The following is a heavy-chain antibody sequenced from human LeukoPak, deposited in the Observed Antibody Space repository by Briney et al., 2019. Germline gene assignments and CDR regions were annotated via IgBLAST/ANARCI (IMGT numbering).Heavy chain of an antibody. V-gene: IGHV3-23*01. Sequence: GGSLRPSCAASGFTFSSYAMSWVRQAPGKGLEWASAISGSGGSAYYADSVKGRFTISRDNSKNTLYLQMNSLRAEDTAVYYCAKDAILYDILTGYYPYYYYGMDVWGKGTTVTVSS. CDR1: GFTFSSYA. CDR2: ISGSGGSA. D-gene: IGHD3-9*01. CDR3: AKDAILYDILTGYYPYYYYGMDV. J-gene: IGHJ6*04.